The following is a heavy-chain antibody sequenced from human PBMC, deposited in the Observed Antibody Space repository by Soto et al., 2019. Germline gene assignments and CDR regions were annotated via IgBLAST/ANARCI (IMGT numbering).Heavy chain of an antibody. CDR3: ARVPGVVVSADDAFDI. J-gene: IGHJ3*02. D-gene: IGHD2-21*02. Sequence: QVQLQESGPGLVKPSGTLSLPCAVSGGSVSSSNWWSWVRQSPGKGLEWMGEIYHSGSAHYNPSLKSRATLSLDKSKDQFSLRLTSGTGAETAVYYWARVPGVVVSADDAFDIWGPGTRVIVSS. V-gene: IGHV4-4*02. CDR1: GGSVSSSNW. CDR2: IYHSGSA.